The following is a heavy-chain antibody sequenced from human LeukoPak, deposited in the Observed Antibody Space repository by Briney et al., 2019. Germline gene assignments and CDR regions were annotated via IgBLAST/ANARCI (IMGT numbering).Heavy chain of an antibody. D-gene: IGHD6-13*01. J-gene: IGHJ4*02. V-gene: IGHV4-39*01. CDR3: ASARTSSRSWFTFDY. CDR1: GDSISSSNYY. Sequence: PSETLSLTCTVSGDSISSSNYYWGWIRQPPGKGLEWIGSIYYSGSTYYNPSLKSRVTISVDTSKNQLSLKLSSVTAADTAVYYCASARTSSRSWFTFDYWGQGILVTVSS. CDR2: IYYSGST.